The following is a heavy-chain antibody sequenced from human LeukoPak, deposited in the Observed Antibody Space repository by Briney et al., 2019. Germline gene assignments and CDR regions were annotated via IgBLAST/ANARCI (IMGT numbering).Heavy chain of an antibody. CDR2: IYYTGST. J-gene: IGHJ4*02. CDR1: GGYISSSSYY. D-gene: IGHD6-19*01. CDR3: ARHASVSGNWPRPLHY. Sequence: SETLSLTCTVSGGYISSSSYYWGWIRQPPGKGLEWIGNIYYTGSTYYSPSLKSRVTISVDTSKNQFSLELTSVTAADTAVYYCARHASVSGNWPRPLHYWGQGSLVTVSS. V-gene: IGHV4-39*01.